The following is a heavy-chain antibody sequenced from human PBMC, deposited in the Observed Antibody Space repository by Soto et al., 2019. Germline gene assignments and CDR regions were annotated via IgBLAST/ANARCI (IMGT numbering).Heavy chain of an antibody. CDR2: ISAYNGNT. CDR3: ATYSSSSGNRALYYYYGMDA. Sequence: GASVKVSCKASGYTFTSYGISWVRQAPGQGVEWMGWISAYNGNTNYAQKLQGRVTMTTDTSTSTAYMELRSLRSDDTAVYYCATYSSSSGNRALYYYYGMDAWGQGTTVTVSS. CDR1: GYTFTSYG. J-gene: IGHJ6*02. V-gene: IGHV1-18*04. D-gene: IGHD6-6*01.